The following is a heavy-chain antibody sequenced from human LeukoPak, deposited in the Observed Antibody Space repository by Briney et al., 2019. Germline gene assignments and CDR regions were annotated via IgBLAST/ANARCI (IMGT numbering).Heavy chain of an antibody. CDR2: INPNGGGT. D-gene: IGHD2-2*01. V-gene: IGHV1-2*02. CDR1: GYTFTGYY. J-gene: IGHJ4*02. Sequence: GASVKVSCKASGYTFTGYYLHWVRQAPGQGLEWMGWINPNGGGTYYAQKFQGRVAMTRDTSISTAYMELNISNTDDTAMYYCVALLLGYCSNASCYPFDYWGQGTLVTVSS. CDR3: VALLLGYCSNASCYPFDY.